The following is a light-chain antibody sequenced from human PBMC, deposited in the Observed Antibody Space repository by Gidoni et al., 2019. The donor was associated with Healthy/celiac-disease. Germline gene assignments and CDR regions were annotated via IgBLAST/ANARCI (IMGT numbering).Light chain of an antibody. Sequence: DIVLTQSPGTLSLSPGERATLSCRASQSVSSSYLAWYPQKPGQAPRLLIYGASSRATGIPDRFSGSGSGTDFTLTISRLEPEDFAVYYCQQYGSSLFTFGGGTKVEIK. CDR1: QSVSSSY. CDR2: GAS. J-gene: IGKJ4*01. V-gene: IGKV3-20*01. CDR3: QQYGSSLFT.